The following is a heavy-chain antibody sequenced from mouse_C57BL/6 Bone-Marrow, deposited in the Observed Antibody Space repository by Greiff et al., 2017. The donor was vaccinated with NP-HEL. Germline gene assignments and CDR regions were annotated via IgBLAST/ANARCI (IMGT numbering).Heavy chain of an antibody. CDR1: GYTFTSYW. Sequence: QVQLQQPGAELVMPGASVKLSCKASGYTFTSYWMHWVKQRPGQGLEWIGEIDTSDSYTNYNQKFKGKSTLTVDKSSSTAYMQLSSLTSEDSAVYYCARDGNWYFDVWGTGTTVTVSS. J-gene: IGHJ1*03. V-gene: IGHV1-69*01. CDR2: IDTSDSYT. D-gene: IGHD2-1*01. CDR3: ARDGNWYFDV.